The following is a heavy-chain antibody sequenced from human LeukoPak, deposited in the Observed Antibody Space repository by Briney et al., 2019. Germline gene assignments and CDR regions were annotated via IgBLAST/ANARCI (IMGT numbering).Heavy chain of an antibody. J-gene: IGHJ4*02. CDR1: GGSFSAYY. D-gene: IGHD2-2*01. CDR3: ASWLPATKQDH. V-gene: IGHV4-34*01. Sequence: SETLSLTCAVYGGSFSAYYWHWIRQPPGKGLEWIGEINESGSTKYNAFLKSRVTISVDTSKNQFSLKLSSVIAADTAVYYCASWLPATKQDHWGQGTLVTVSS. CDR2: INESGST.